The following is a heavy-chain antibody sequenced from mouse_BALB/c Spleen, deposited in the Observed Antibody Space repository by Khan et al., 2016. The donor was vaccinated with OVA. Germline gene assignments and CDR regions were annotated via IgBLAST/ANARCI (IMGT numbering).Heavy chain of an antibody. Sequence: QVQLQQSGPELVRPGVSVKISCKGSGYTFTDYAMHWVKQSHAKSLEWFGVISTYSGNTNYNQKFKGKATMTVDKSSSTAYMELARLTSEDSAIYYCARGRFGHYDGFAYWGQGTLVTVSA. D-gene: IGHD1-2*01. V-gene: IGHV1S137*01. CDR3: ARGRFGHYDGFAY. J-gene: IGHJ3*01. CDR2: ISTYSGNT. CDR1: GYTFTDYA.